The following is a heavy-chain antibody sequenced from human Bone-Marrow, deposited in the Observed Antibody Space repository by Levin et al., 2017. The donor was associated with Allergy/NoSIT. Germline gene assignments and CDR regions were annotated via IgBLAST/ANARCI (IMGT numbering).Heavy chain of an antibody. J-gene: IGHJ6*02. CDR3: ARAGGPYCSSTSCYVSYYGMDV. CDR2: IYYSGST. CDR1: GGSISSYY. V-gene: IGHV4-59*01. Sequence: GSLRLSCTVSGGSISSYYWSWIRQPPGKGLEWIGYIYYSGSTNYNPSLKSRVTISVDTSKNQFSLKLSSVTAADTAVYYCARAGGPYCSSTSCYVSYYGMDVWGQGTTVTVSS. D-gene: IGHD2-2*01.